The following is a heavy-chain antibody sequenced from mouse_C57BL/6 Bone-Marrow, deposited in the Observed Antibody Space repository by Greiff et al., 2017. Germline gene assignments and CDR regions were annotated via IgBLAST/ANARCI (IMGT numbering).Heavy chain of an antibody. Sequence: QVQLQQPGAELVRPGTSVKLSCKASGYTFTSYWMHWVKQRPGQGLEWIGVIDPSDSYTNYNQKFKGKATLTVDTSSSTAYMRLSSLTSEDSAVYYCARGGNYVGDYWGRGTTLTVSS. CDR2: IDPSDSYT. D-gene: IGHD2-1*01. V-gene: IGHV1-59*01. J-gene: IGHJ2*01. CDR1: GYTFTSYW. CDR3: ARGGNYVGDY.